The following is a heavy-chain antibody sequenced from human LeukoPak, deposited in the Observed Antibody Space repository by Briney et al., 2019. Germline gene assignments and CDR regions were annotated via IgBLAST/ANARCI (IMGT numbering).Heavy chain of an antibody. J-gene: IGHJ3*02. CDR2: ISWNTGGI. D-gene: IGHD2-8*02. CDR1: GFTFDNYS. V-gene: IGHV3-9*03. Sequence: GGSLRLSCAASGFTFDNYSMHWVRQAPGRGLEWVSGISWNTGGILYADSVKGRFTISRDHSKHSLYLQMNSLRAEDMALYYCAKDEFVASAFTGAFDIWGQGKMVTVSS. CDR3: AKDEFVASAFTGAFDI.